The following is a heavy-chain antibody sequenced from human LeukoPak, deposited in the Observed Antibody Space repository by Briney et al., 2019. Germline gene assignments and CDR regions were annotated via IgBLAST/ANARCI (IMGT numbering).Heavy chain of an antibody. D-gene: IGHD2-2*01. Sequence: SETLSLTCTVSGDSFSSYYWSWIRQPPGKGLDWIGYIYYSGSTNYNPSLKSRVTISVDTSKNQFSLKLSSVTAAGTAVYYCARVPVVPAAIAHWGQGTLVTVSS. CDR3: ARVPVVPAAIAH. CDR1: GDSFSSYY. CDR2: IYYSGST. V-gene: IGHV4-59*01. J-gene: IGHJ5*02.